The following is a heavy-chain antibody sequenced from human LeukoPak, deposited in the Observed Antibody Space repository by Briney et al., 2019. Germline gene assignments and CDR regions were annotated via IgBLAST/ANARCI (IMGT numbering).Heavy chain of an antibody. CDR3: ARKDIVVVPAAILEYFQH. D-gene: IGHD2-2*02. CDR1: GGSTGSDY. V-gene: IGHV4-59*08. Sequence: SETLSLTCTVSGGSTGSDYWSWIRQPPGKGLEWIAYVYYSGVTSYNPSLKSRVAISIDTSKNQFSLKLSSVTAADTAVYYCARKDIVVVPAAILEYFQHWGQGTLVTVSS. J-gene: IGHJ1*01. CDR2: VYYSGVT.